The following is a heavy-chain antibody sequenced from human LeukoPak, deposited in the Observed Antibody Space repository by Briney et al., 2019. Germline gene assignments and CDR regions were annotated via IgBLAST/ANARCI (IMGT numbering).Heavy chain of an antibody. CDR1: GFTVSSNY. Sequence: PGGSLRLSCAASGFTVSSNYMSWVRQAPGKGLEWVSVIYSGGSTYYADSVKGRFTISRDNSKNTLYLQMNSLRAEDTAVYYCASIMVRGVIWYFDYWGQGTLVTVSS. V-gene: IGHV3-66*01. J-gene: IGHJ4*02. CDR3: ASIMVRGVIWYFDY. CDR2: IYSGGST. D-gene: IGHD3-10*01.